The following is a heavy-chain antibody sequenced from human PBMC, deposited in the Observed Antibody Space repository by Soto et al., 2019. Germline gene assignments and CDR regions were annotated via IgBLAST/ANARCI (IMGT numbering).Heavy chain of an antibody. J-gene: IGHJ5*02. V-gene: IGHV3-74*01. Sequence: EVQLVESGGGLVQPGGSLRLSCAASGFTFSDYWMNWVRQAPGKGLVWVSRIDSDGSSTSYADSVKGRFTISRDNAKNTLYLQMNRLSAEDTAVYYCAKSNWFDPWGQGTLVTVSS. CDR1: GFTFSDYW. CDR2: IDSDGSST. CDR3: AKSNWFDP.